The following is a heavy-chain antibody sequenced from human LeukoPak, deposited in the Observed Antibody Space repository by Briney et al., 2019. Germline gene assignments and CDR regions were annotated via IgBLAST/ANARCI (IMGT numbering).Heavy chain of an antibody. CDR1: GYGFTSYR. Sequence: GESLKISCKGSGYGFTSYRIGWVRQMPGKGLEWMGIIYPGDSDTRYSPSFQGQVTISADKSISTAYLQWSSLKASDTAMYYCARAIRNPGRTWFDPWGQGTLVTVSS. D-gene: IGHD1-26*01. CDR3: ARAIRNPGRTWFDP. CDR2: IYPGDSDT. V-gene: IGHV5-51*01. J-gene: IGHJ5*02.